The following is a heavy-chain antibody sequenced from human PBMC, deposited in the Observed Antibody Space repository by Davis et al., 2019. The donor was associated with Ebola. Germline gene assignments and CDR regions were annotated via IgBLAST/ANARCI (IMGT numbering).Heavy chain of an antibody. V-gene: IGHV4-39*01. D-gene: IGHD2-15*01. CDR3: ASPLSGWSYP. Sequence: PSETLSLTCTVSGGSISSSSYYWGWIRQPPGKGLEWIGSIYYSGSTYYNPSLKSRVTISVDTSKNQFSLKLSSVTAADTAVYYCASPLSGWSYPWGQGTLVTVSS. CDR1: GGSISSSSYY. J-gene: IGHJ5*02. CDR2: IYYSGST.